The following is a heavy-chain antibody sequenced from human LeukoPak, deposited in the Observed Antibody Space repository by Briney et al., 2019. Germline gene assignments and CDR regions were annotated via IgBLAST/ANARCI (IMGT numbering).Heavy chain of an antibody. Sequence: ASVKVSCKASGYTLTSYYMHWVRQAPGQGLEWMGIINPTVGDTIYAQKFQGRVTMTRDMSTSTVYMELSSLRSDDTAVYYCARYGFSTTWQGGWHAFDIWGQGTMVTVSS. CDR3: ARYGFSTTWQGGWHAFDI. CDR1: GYTLTSYY. J-gene: IGHJ3*02. V-gene: IGHV1-46*01. D-gene: IGHD6-13*01. CDR2: INPTVGDT.